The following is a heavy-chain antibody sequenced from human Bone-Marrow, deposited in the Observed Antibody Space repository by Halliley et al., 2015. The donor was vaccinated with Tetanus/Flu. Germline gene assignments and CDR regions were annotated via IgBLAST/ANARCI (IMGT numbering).Heavy chain of an antibody. Sequence: LGWVSVIFSGGFTYYADSVRGRFTISRDDSANALFLRMNGLRAEDTAVYYCAAVTTGDAFDIWGQGTMVTVSS. D-gene: IGHD4-4*01. CDR2: IFSGGFT. CDR3: AAVTTGDAFDI. V-gene: IGHV3-66*01. J-gene: IGHJ3*02.